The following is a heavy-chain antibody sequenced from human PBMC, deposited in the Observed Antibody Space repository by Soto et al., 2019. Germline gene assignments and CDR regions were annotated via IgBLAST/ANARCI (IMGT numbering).Heavy chain of an antibody. CDR2: INAGNGNT. D-gene: IGHD3-22*01. CDR1: GYIFTSYA. V-gene: IGHV1-3*01. Sequence: VASVKVSCKASGYIFTSYAMHWVRQAPGQRLEWMGWINAGNGNTKYSQKFQGRVTITRDTSASTAYMELSSLRSEDTAVYYCARRLYYDSSGFEGGGMDVWGQGTTVTVSS. CDR3: ARRLYYDSSGFEGGGMDV. J-gene: IGHJ6*02.